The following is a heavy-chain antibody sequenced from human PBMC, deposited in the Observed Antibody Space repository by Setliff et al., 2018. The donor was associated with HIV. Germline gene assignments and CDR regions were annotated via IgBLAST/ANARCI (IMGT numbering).Heavy chain of an antibody. D-gene: IGHD3-22*01. J-gene: IGHJ3*01. CDR1: GLIFSRYW. V-gene: IGHV3-74*01. CDR3: ARWGEDYYDSSGLGGFDF. CDR2: INSDGSSA. Sequence: GGSLRLSCAASGLIFSRYWMHWVRQVPGKGLVWVSRINSDGSSASYADSVKGRFTISRDNAKNTVYLQMNSLRAEDTALYYCARWGEDYYDSSGLGGFDFWGQGTMVT.